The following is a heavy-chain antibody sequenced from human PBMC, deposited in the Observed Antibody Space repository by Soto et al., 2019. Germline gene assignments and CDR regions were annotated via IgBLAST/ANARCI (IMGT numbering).Heavy chain of an antibody. Sequence: ASVKVSCKASGGTFSSYAISWVRQAPGQGLEWMGGIIPIFGTANYAQKFQGRVTITADESTSTAYMELSSLRSEDTAVYYCARDFSYYGSGSNRNYYSYYGMDVWGQGTTVTVSS. CDR2: IIPIFGTA. D-gene: IGHD3-10*01. CDR3: ARDFSYYGSGSNRNYYSYYGMDV. J-gene: IGHJ6*02. V-gene: IGHV1-69*13. CDR1: GGTFSSYA.